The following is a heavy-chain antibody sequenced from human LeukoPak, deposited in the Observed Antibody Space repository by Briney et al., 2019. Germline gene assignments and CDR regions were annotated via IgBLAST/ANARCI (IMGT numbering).Heavy chain of an antibody. D-gene: IGHD2-15*01. Sequence: GASVKVSCKASGYTFTGYYMHWVRQAPGQGLEWMGWINPNSGGTNYAQKFQGRVTMTRDTSISTAYMELSRLRSDDTAVYYCARDLLVAATSHPDYWGQGTLVTVSS. CDR3: ARDLLVAATSHPDY. J-gene: IGHJ4*02. CDR1: GYTFTGYY. V-gene: IGHV1-2*02. CDR2: INPNSGGT.